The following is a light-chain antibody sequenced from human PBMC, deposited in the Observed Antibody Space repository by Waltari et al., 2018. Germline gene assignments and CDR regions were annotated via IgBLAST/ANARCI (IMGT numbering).Light chain of an antibody. V-gene: IGLV1-44*01. CDR2: IDN. J-gene: IGLJ2*01. CDR1: NSNVGGNT. CDR3: AVWDDSLNGPV. Sequence: QSVLTQPASASGTPGQRVTISGSGSNSNVGGNTVNWYQQFPGTAPKLLIYIDNLRPSGIPDRFSGSKSGTSASLAISGLQSEDEADYYCAVWDDSLNGPVFGGGTKLTVL.